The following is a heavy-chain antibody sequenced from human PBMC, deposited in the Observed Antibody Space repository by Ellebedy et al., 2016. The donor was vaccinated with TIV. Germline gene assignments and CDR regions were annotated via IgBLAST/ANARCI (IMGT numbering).Heavy chain of an antibody. Sequence: PGGSLRLSCAASGLTFSSFWMNWVRQAPGKGLEWVANVNKHTTEINYVDSVRGRFTISRDNAKNSLYLLINGLRAEDTAVYYCAGRAYNWNDYSLFDYWGQGTLVTVSS. V-gene: IGHV3-7*03. CDR2: VNKHTTEI. J-gene: IGHJ4*02. D-gene: IGHD1-1*01. CDR3: AGRAYNWNDYSLFDY. CDR1: GLTFSSFW.